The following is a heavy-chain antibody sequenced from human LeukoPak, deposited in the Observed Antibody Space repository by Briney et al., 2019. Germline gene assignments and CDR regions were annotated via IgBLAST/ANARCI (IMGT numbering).Heavy chain of an antibody. CDR2: IHYSGST. V-gene: IGHV4-39*01. CDR3: ASLNDDYVWGSYRYPFDY. Sequence: TASETLSLTCTVSGGSISSSSYDWGWIRQPPGKGLEWLGSIHYSGSTYYNPSLKSRVTISVDTSTNQFSLKLSSVTAADTAVYYCASLNDDYVWGSYRYPFDYWGQGTLVTVSS. D-gene: IGHD3-16*02. CDR1: GGSISSSSYD. J-gene: IGHJ4*02.